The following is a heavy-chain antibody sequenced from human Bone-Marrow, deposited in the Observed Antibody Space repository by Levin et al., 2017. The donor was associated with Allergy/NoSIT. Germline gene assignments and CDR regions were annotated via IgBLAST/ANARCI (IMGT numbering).Heavy chain of an antibody. CDR2: ISYDGSYK. J-gene: IGHJ6*02. V-gene: IGHV3-30*18. CDR1: GFTFSSYG. CDR3: AKDRLAARAAYGMDL. Sequence: GESLKISCIASGFTFSSYGIHWVRQAPGKGLEWVAVISYDGSYKYYGDSVKGRFTISRDNSKNTVYLQMNSLRPEDTAVYYCAKDRLAARAAYGMDLWGHGTTVTV. D-gene: IGHD6-6*01.